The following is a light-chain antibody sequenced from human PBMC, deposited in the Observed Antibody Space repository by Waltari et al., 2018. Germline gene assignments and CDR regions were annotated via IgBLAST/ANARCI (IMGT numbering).Light chain of an antibody. Sequence: DIQMTQSPSSLSASVGDRVTITCRASQSISGYLNWYRQKPGKAPKLLMYAASSLQSGVPSRFRGSGSGTDFTLTISSLQPEEFATYYCQQSYSTPRTFGQGTKVEIK. CDR3: QQSYSTPRT. CDR1: QSISGY. J-gene: IGKJ1*01. CDR2: AAS. V-gene: IGKV1-39*01.